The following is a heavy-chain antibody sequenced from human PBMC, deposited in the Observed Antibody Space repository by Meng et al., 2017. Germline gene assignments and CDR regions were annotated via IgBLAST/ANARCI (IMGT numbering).Heavy chain of an antibody. CDR1: GFTFSTYE. D-gene: IGHD3-22*01. CDR2: ISDTGSPI. CDR3: ARARYYYDSSGSLPAAG. V-gene: IGHV3-48*03. Sequence: GESLKISCAASGFTFSTYEMNWVRQAPGKGLEWVSYISDTGSPIYYADSVKGRFTISRDNAKNSLYLQMNSLRAEDTGFYYCARARYYYDSSGSLPAAGWGLGTLVTVSS. J-gene: IGHJ4*02.